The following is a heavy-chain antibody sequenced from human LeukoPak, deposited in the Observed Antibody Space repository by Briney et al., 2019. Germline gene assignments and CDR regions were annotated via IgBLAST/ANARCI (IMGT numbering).Heavy chain of an antibody. CDR3: ARDYGDFHFDY. CDR1: GDSINNYS. J-gene: IGHJ4*02. Sequence: PSETLSLTCTVSGDSINNYSWSWIRQPPGKGLEWIGYIYHSGSTYYNPSLKSRVTISVDGSKNQFSLKLSSVTAADTAVYYCARDYGDFHFDYWGQGTLVTVSS. D-gene: IGHD4-17*01. V-gene: IGHV4-30-2*01. CDR2: IYHSGST.